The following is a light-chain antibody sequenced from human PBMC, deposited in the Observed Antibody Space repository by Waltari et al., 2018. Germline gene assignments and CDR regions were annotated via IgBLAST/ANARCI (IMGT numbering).Light chain of an antibody. J-gene: IGKJ4*01. Sequence: DIQMTQSPSTLSASVGDRVIFSCRDSQSTSKWLAWYQQKPGEAPKLLIYKASTLESGDPSRFSGSGSGTEFTLTSSSLQPEDFATDYCQQYNRYSVLSFGGWTKVEI. V-gene: IGKV1-5*03. CDR2: KAS. CDR3: QQYNRYSVLS. CDR1: QSTSKW.